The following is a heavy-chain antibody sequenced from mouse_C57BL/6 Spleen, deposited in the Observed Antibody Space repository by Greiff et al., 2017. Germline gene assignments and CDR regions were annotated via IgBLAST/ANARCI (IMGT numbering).Heavy chain of an antibody. Sequence: EVQLVESGAGLVKPGASLKLSCAASGFTFSSYAMSWVRQTPEKRLEWVATISDGGSYTYYPANVKGRFTISRDNATNNLYLQMSHLKSEDTAVYYGARDSAITTEYYYAMDYWGQGTSVTVSS. V-gene: IGHV5-4*01. D-gene: IGHD1-1*01. CDR3: ARDSAITTEYYYAMDY. J-gene: IGHJ4*01. CDR1: GFTFSSYA. CDR2: ISDGGSYT.